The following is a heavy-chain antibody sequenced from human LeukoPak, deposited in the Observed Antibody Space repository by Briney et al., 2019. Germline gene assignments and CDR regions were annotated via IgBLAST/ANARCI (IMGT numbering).Heavy chain of an antibody. V-gene: IGHV4-59*01. CDR3: AREVFGDFWSGYSPRFDP. CDR1: GGSISSYY. J-gene: IGHJ5*02. CDR2: IYYSGST. D-gene: IGHD3-3*01. Sequence: SETLSLTCTVSGGSISSYYWSWIRQPPGKGLEWIGYIYYSGSTNYNPSLKSRVTISVDTSKNQFSLKLSSVTAADTAVYYCAREVFGDFWSGYSPRFDPWGQGTLVTVSS.